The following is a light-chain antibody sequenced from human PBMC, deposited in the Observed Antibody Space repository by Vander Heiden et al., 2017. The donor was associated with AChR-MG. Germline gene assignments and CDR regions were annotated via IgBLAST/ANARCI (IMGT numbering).Light chain of an antibody. CDR1: ALPKQS. CDR3: QSADSSGTYWV. CDR2: KDR. V-gene: IGLV3-25*02. J-gene: IGLJ3*02. Sequence: SYELTQPPPVSVSPGQPARITCSADALPKQSAYWYQQKPAPAPVLVIYKDRERRSGIPARFSGASSGTTVTLTISGVHAEEEADYYCQSADSSGTYWVFGGGTKLTVL.